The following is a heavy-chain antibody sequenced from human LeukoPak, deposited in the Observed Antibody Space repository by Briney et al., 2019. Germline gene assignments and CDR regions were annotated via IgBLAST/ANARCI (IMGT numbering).Heavy chain of an antibody. CDR2: FYDSGDF. D-gene: IGHD1-26*01. Sequence: SETLSLTCSVSGDSISTPRWTWIRQAPGTGLQWIGYFYDSGDFNYNPSLRSRVTILTDIYTNQLSLTLSSVTAEDTAMNYCARLLRPGGRTGDAFDIWGQGTMVTVSS. CDR3: ARLLRPGGRTGDAFDI. J-gene: IGHJ3*02. V-gene: IGHV4-59*08. CDR1: GDSISTPR.